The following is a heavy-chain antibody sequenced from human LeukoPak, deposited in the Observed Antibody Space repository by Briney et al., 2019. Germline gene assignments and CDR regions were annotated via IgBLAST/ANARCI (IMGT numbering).Heavy chain of an antibody. CDR2: IRSKAYGGTT. D-gene: IGHD3-16*01. V-gene: IGHV3-49*04. CDR3: TRGGSPIIPYYMDV. CDR1: GFTFSSYG. J-gene: IGHJ6*03. Sequence: GGSLRLSCAASGFTFSSYGMSWVRQAPGKGLEWVGFIRSKAYGGTTEYAASVKGRFTISRDDSKSIAYLQMNSLKTEDTAVYYCTRGGSPIIPYYMDVWGKGTTVTISS.